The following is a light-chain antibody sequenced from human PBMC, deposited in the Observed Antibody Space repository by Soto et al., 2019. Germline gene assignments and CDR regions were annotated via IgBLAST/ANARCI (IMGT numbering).Light chain of an antibody. Sequence: EIVMTQSPATLSVSPGERATLSCRASQSVSSNLAWYQQKPGQAPRLLIYGASTRATGIPARFSGSGSGTEFTLTISSLQSEAFAVYYCQQYNNWPPATFGGGTKVEIK. J-gene: IGKJ4*01. CDR3: QQYNNWPPAT. CDR1: QSVSSN. CDR2: GAS. V-gene: IGKV3-15*01.